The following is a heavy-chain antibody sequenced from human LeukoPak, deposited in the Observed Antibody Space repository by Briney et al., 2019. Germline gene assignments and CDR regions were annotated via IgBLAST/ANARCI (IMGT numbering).Heavy chain of an antibody. J-gene: IGHJ4*02. CDR2: ISSGGGTI. CDR1: GFTFSDYY. Sequence: GGSLRLSCAASGFTFSDYYMSWIRQAPGKGLEWISYISSGGGTIYYADSMKARFTISRDNAKNSLYLQINSLRAEDTAVYYCARALQAYYLDYWGQGTLVTVSS. CDR3: ARALQAYYLDY. V-gene: IGHV3-11*01.